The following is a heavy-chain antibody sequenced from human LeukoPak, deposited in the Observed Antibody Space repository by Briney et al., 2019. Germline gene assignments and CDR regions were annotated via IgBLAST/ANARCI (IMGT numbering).Heavy chain of an antibody. CDR3: ARDLPDYYGDYPLFDY. CDR2: IIPIFGTA. V-gene: IGHV1-69*05. J-gene: IGHJ4*02. CDR1: GGTFSTYT. D-gene: IGHD4-17*01. Sequence: SVKVSCKASGGTFSTYTISWVRQAPGQGLEWMGGIIPIFGTANYAQKFQGRVTMTTDTSTSTAYMELRSLRSDDTAVYYCARDLPDYYGDYPLFDYWGQGTLVTVSS.